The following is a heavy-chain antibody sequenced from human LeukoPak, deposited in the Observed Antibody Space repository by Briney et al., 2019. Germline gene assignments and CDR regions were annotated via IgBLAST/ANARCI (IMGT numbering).Heavy chain of an antibody. D-gene: IGHD3-22*01. CDR1: GGTFSSYA. V-gene: IGHV1-69*05. J-gene: IGHJ4*02. CDR2: IIPIFGTA. CDR3: ARNYYDSSGYFDY. Sequence: ASVKVSCKASGGTFSSYAISWVRQAPGQGPEWMGRIIPIFGTANYAQKFQGRVTITTDESTSTAYMELSSLRSEDTAVYYCARNYYDSSGYFDYWGQGTLVTVSS.